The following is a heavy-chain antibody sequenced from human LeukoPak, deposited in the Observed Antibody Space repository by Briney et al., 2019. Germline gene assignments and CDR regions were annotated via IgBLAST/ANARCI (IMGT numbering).Heavy chain of an antibody. CDR3: AKSRHPYNWNDGAFFDY. CDR2: ISYDGSDK. J-gene: IGHJ4*02. CDR1: GFTFSSYG. D-gene: IGHD1-20*01. V-gene: IGHV3-30*18. Sequence: GGSLRLSCAASGFTFSSYGMRWVRQAPGKGLEWVAVISYDGSDKYYADSVKGRFTISRDNSKNTLYLQMNSLRAEDTAVYYCAKSRHPYNWNDGAFFDYWGQGTLVTVSS.